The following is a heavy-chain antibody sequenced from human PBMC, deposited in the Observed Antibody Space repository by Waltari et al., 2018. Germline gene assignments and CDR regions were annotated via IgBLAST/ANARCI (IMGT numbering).Heavy chain of an antibody. D-gene: IGHD6-13*01. CDR2: IYYSGST. CDR1: GGSISSSSYY. CDR3: AIKPDHIAAAGNFDY. V-gene: IGHV4-39*07. Sequence: QLQLQESGPGLVKPSETLSLTCTVSGGSISSSSYYWGWIRQPPGKGLEWIGSIYYSGSTYDNPSLKSRVTISVDTSKNQFSLKLSSVTAADTAVYYCAIKPDHIAAAGNFDYWGQGTLVTVSS. J-gene: IGHJ4*02.